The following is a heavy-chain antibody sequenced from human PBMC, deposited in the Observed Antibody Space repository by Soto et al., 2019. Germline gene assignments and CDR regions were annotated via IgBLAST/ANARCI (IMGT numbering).Heavy chain of an antibody. D-gene: IGHD2-8*01. CDR1: GDSISSDNYF. CDR2: ISNRGTP. CDR3: AREVNVVALSDAFDI. J-gene: IGHJ3*02. V-gene: IGHV4-30-4*01. Sequence: QVQLQESGPGLVKPSQTLSLICTVSGDSISSDNYFWSWIRQPPGQGLEWIGYISNRGTPYYNPSLKCRVTISLDTSKNRFSLDMSSVTAADTAVYYCAREVNVVALSDAFDIWGQGTMVTVSS.